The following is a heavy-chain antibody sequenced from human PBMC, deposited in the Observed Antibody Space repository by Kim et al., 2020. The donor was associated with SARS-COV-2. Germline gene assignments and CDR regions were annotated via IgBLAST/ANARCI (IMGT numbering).Heavy chain of an antibody. Sequence: SETLSLTCTVSGGSISSSSYYWGWIRQPPGKGLEWIGSIYYSGSTYYNPSLKSRVTISVDTSKNQFSLKLSSVTAADTAVYYCARSFGPFDPWGQGTLVTVSS. D-gene: IGHD3-16*01. CDR2: IYYSGST. J-gene: IGHJ5*02. CDR3: ARSFGPFDP. V-gene: IGHV4-39*01. CDR1: GGSISSSSYY.